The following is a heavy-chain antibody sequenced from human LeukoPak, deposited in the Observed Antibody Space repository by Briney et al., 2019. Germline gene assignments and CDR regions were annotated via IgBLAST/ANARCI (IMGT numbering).Heavy chain of an antibody. CDR1: GFTFSDYY. V-gene: IGHV3-11*01. D-gene: IGHD1-7*01. CDR3: ARDHVLNWNYVGAYYYYGMDV. CDR2: ISNSGSTI. J-gene: IGHJ6*02. Sequence: GGSLRLSCAASGFTFSDYYMSWIRQAPGKGLEWVSYISNSGSTIYYADSVKGRFTISRDNAKNSLYLQMNSLRAEDTAVYYCARDHVLNWNYVGAYYYYGMDVWGQGTTVTVSS.